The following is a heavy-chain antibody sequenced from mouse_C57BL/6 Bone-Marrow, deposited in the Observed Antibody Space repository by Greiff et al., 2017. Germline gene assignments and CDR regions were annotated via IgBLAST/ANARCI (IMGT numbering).Heavy chain of an antibody. J-gene: IGHJ2*01. V-gene: IGHV1-81*01. Sequence: QVQLQQSGAELARPGASVKLSCKASGYTFTSYGISWVKQRTGQGLEWIGEIYPRSGNTYYNEKFKGKATMTADKSSSKAYMELSSLTSEDSAVDFCARDYDYLCDYGGQGTTLTVSS. D-gene: IGHD2-4*01. CDR1: GYTFTSYG. CDR3: ARDYDYLCDY. CDR2: IYPRSGNT.